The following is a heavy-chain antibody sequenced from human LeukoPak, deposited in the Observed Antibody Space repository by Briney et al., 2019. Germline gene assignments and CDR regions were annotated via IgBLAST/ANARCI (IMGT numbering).Heavy chain of an antibody. D-gene: IGHD1-26*01. Sequence: GGSLRLSCAASGFTFSSYSMNWVRQAPGKGLEWVSSISSSSSYIYYADSVKGRFTISRDNAKNSLYLQMNSLRAEDTAVYYCARDGGIYSGSIASFDYWGQGTLVTVSS. CDR2: ISSSSSYI. CDR3: ARDGGIYSGSIASFDY. V-gene: IGHV3-21*01. J-gene: IGHJ4*02. CDR1: GFTFSSYS.